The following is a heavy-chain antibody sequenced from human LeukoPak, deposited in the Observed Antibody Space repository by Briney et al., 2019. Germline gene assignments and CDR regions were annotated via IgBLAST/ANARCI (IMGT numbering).Heavy chain of an antibody. D-gene: IGHD3-22*01. CDR1: GFIFSDYY. J-gene: IGHJ6*03. V-gene: IGHV3-7*01. CDR3: ARGPRRHYYDSSGPYYYYYYYMDV. Sequence: PGGSLRLSCAASGFIFSDYYMGWVRQAPGKGLEWVANIKQDESEKYYVDSVKGRFTISRDNAKNSLYLQMNSLRAEDTAVYYCARGPRRHYYDSSGPYYYYYYYMDVWGKGTTVTVSS. CDR2: IKQDESEK.